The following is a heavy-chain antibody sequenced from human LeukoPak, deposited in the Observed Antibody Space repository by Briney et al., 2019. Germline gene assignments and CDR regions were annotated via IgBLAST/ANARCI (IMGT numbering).Heavy chain of an antibody. J-gene: IGHJ4*02. D-gene: IGHD1-26*01. V-gene: IGHV3-53*04. CDR2: IYSGGTT. Sequence: GGSLRLSCAASGFTVSTNCMTWVRQAPGKGLEWVSTIYSGGTTYYADSVMGRFTISRHNSRNTLYLQMNSLRIEDTAVYYCAKGLLSNSQRGYFDCWGQGALVSVSS. CDR3: AKGLLSNSQRGYFDC. CDR1: GFTVSTNC.